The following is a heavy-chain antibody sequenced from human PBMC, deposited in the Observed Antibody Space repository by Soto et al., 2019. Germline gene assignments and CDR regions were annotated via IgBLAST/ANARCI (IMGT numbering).Heavy chain of an antibody. Sequence: SETLSLTCTVSGGSISSGGYSWSWIRQPPGKGLEWIGYIYHSGSTYYNPSLKSRVTISVDRSKNQFSLKLSSVTAADTAVYYCASGPIGDYTDGFDYWGQGTLVTVSS. CDR1: GGSISSGGYS. J-gene: IGHJ4*02. V-gene: IGHV4-30-2*01. CDR2: IYHSGST. D-gene: IGHD4-17*01. CDR3: ASGPIGDYTDGFDY.